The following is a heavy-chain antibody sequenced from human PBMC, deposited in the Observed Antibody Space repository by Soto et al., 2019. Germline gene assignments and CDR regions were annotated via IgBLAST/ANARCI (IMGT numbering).Heavy chain of an antibody. J-gene: IGHJ4*02. CDR2: IYYNGGA. D-gene: IGHD3-10*01. CDR1: GDSVNSENSY. Sequence: PSETLSLTCPVSGDSVNSENSYWNWIRQAPGKGPEWIGYIYYNGGANYNPSLKSRATILLDTSTNQFSLTLTSVTAADTAVYYCARDGGQGRGVSAHYWGRGILVPVSP. CDR3: ARDGGQGRGVSAHY. V-gene: IGHV4-61*01.